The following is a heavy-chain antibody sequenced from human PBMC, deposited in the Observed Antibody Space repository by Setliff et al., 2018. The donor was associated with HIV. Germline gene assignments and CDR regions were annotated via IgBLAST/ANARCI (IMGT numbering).Heavy chain of an antibody. J-gene: IGHJ4*02. CDR2: IHYSGST. V-gene: IGHV4-38-2*02. D-gene: IGHD2-21*02. CDR1: GVSISSGYF. Sequence: SETLSLTCTVFGVSISSGYFWGWIRQPPGKGLEWIGSIHYSGSTYYNSSLRSRVTILVDTSRNQFSLSLSSVTAADTAVYYCATSPTTVTALCSNYWGQGTLVTVSS. CDR3: ATSPTTVTALCSNY.